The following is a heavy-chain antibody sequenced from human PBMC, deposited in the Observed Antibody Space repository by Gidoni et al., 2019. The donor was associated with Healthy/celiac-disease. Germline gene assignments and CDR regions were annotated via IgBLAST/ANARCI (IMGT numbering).Heavy chain of an antibody. CDR1: GYTFTSYD. CDR2: MHPNSGNT. D-gene: IGHD5-18*01. Sequence: QVQLVQSGAEVKKPGASVKVSCKASGYTFTSYDLNWVRQATGQGLEWMGWMHPNSGNTGYAQKFQGRVTMTRNTSISTAYMELSSLRSEDTAVYYCAREAAHYSYGSGDGGMDVWGQGTTVTVSS. J-gene: IGHJ6*02. CDR3: AREAAHYSYGSGDGGMDV. V-gene: IGHV1-8*01.